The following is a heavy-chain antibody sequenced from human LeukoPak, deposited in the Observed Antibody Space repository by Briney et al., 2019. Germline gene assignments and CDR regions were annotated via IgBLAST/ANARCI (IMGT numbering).Heavy chain of an antibody. Sequence: SETLSLTCAVYGGSFSGYYWSWIRQPPGKGLEWIGEINHSGSTNYNPSLKSRVTISVDTSKNQFSLKLSSVTAADTAVYYCARGFLDSYWGQGTLVTVSS. D-gene: IGHD3-16*01. V-gene: IGHV4-34*01. CDR2: INHSGST. CDR1: GGSFSGYY. CDR3: ARGFLDSY. J-gene: IGHJ4*02.